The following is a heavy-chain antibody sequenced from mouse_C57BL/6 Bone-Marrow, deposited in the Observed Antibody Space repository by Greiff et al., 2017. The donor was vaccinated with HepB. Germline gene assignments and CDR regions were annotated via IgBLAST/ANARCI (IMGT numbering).Heavy chain of an antibody. Sequence: QVQLQQSGAELARPGASVKLSCKASGYTFTSYGISWVKQSTGQGLEWIGEIYPRSGNTYYNEKFKGKATLTADKSSSTAYMELRSLTSEDSAVYFCARPFITTVVAPHYFDYWGQGTTLTVSS. CDR2: IYPRSGNT. D-gene: IGHD1-1*01. CDR1: GYTFTSYG. CDR3: ARPFITTVVAPHYFDY. V-gene: IGHV1-81*01. J-gene: IGHJ2*01.